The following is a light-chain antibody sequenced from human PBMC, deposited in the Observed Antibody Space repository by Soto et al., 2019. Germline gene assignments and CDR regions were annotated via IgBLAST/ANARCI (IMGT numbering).Light chain of an antibody. Sequence: DIQMTQSPSSLSASVGDTVTITCRASQSISTYLHWYQQKPGKAPNLLIYAASTLQSGVPSRFSGSGSGTDFTLTISSLQPEDFATYFCQHGYSTPLTFGGGTKVDI. CDR2: AAS. J-gene: IGKJ4*01. CDR1: QSISTY. CDR3: QHGYSTPLT. V-gene: IGKV1-39*01.